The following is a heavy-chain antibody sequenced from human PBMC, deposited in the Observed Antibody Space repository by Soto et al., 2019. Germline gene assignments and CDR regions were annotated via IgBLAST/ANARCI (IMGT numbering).Heavy chain of an antibody. J-gene: IGHJ4*02. D-gene: IGHD6-19*01. Sequence: PPETLSLTCTVSGGSISRYYWSWIRQPPGKGLEWIGYIHYSGSSIYNPSLKSRVTIAVDTSKNQFSLKLSSVTAADTAVYYCARVGGSGRYNFDNWGQGTLVTVSS. V-gene: IGHV4-59*01. CDR1: GGSISRYY. CDR3: ARVGGSGRYNFDN. CDR2: IHYSGSS.